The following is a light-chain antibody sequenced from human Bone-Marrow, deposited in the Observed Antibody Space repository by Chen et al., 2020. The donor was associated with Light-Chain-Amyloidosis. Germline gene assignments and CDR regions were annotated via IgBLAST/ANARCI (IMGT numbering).Light chain of an antibody. J-gene: IGKJ5*01. CDR2: DAS. CDR3: QQRKDWPVA. CDR1: QSINNF. Sequence: EIVLTQSPATLSLSPGERATLSCRASQSINNFLAWYQQKPGQAPRLLIYDASDRATDIPARFSGSGYGRDFTLTISSLEPEDFADDDCQQRKDWPVAFGQGTRLEIK. V-gene: IGKV3-11*02.